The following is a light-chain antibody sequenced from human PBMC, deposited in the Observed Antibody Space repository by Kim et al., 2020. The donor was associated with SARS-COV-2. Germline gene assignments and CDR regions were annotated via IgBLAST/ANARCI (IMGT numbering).Light chain of an antibody. Sequence: ASVGDRVTITCRASRSISIWLAWYQQKPGTAPKFLIQKASTLGSGVPSRFSGSGSGTDFTLTIDNLQADDFAIYYCQEYSTYPGTFGQGTKVDIK. CDR2: KAS. V-gene: IGKV1-5*03. CDR3: QEYSTYPGT. J-gene: IGKJ1*01. CDR1: RSISIW.